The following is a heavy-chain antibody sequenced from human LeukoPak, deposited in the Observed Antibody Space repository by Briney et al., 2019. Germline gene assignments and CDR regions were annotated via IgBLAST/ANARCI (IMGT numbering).Heavy chain of an antibody. D-gene: IGHD3-22*01. CDR2: IYYSGST. CDR3: AKVNVHDSSGYYLY. CDR1: GGSISSSSYY. V-gene: IGHV4-39*01. J-gene: IGHJ4*02. Sequence: KTSETLSLTCTVSGGSISSSSYYWGWIRQPPGKGLEWIGGIYYSGSTYYNPSLKSRVTISVDTSKNQFSLKLSSVTAADTAVYYCAKVNVHDSSGYYLYWGQGTLVTVSS.